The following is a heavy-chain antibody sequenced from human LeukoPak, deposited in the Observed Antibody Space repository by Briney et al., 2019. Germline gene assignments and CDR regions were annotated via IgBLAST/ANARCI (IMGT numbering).Heavy chain of an antibody. CDR3: ANVVGGY. Sequence: GGSLRLSCAVSGIXFTTIDVGWVRLAPGRGLEWVSTITKSGGSTYYADSVRGRFTISRDNFKDTLYLEMHSLRAEETAVYYCANVVGGYWGQGTLVTVSS. CDR2: ITKSGGST. D-gene: IGHD2-21*01. V-gene: IGHV3-23*01. J-gene: IGHJ4*02. CDR1: GIXFTTID.